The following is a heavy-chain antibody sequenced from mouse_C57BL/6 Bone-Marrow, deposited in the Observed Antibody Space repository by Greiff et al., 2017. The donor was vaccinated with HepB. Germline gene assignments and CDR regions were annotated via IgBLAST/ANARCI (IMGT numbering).Heavy chain of an antibody. CDR3: TTHYGNYEDY. Sequence: EVKLQQSGAELVRPGASVKLSCTASGFNIKDDYMHWVKQRPEQGLEWIGWIDPENGDTEYASKFQGKATITADTSSNTAYLQLSSLTSEYTAVYYCTTHYGNYEDYWGQGTTLTVSS. J-gene: IGHJ2*01. CDR1: GFNIKDDY. CDR2: IDPENGDT. V-gene: IGHV14-4*01. D-gene: IGHD2-1*01.